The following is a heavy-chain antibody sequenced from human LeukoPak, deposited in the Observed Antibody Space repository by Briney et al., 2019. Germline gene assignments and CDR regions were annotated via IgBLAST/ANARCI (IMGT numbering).Heavy chain of an antibody. CDR3: ARLKGGVVTPADNWFDP. J-gene: IGHJ5*02. CDR1: GYTLTELS. CDR2: FDPEDGET. D-gene: IGHD3-3*01. V-gene: IGHV1-24*01. Sequence: ASVKVSCKVSGYTLTELSMHWVRQAPGKGPEWMGGFDPEDGETIYAQKFQGRVTMTEDTSTDTAYMELSSLRSDDTAVYYCARLKGGVVTPADNWFDPWGQGTLVTVSS.